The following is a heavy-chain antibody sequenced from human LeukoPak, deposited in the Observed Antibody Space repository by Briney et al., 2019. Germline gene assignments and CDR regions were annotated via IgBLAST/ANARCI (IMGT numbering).Heavy chain of an antibody. CDR2: INSGGST. V-gene: IGHV3-53*01. CDR1: GFTVSSNY. CDR3: ARVRYIYGYASDI. D-gene: IGHD5-18*01. Sequence: PGGSLRLSCAASGFTVSSNYMSWVRQAPGKGLEWVSIINSGGSTYYAESVESGFITTSDNTKNTLFLQMNSMRAEDTAMYYCARVRYIYGYASDIWGQGTMVTVSS. J-gene: IGHJ3*02.